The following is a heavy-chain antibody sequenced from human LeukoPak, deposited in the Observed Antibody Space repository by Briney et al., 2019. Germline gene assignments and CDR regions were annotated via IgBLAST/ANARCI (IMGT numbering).Heavy chain of an antibody. CDR2: IFTSGIT. D-gene: IGHD3-10*01. J-gene: IGHJ6*03. V-gene: IGHV4-4*07. CDR1: GGSISLYY. CDR3: ARESSGSYYNPLGYIDV. Sequence: SETLSLTCTVSGGSISLYYWNWIRQPAGKGLEWIGRIFTSGITNYNPSLKRRVTMSVDTSKAQFSLNLSSVTAADTTGYYCARESSGSYYNPLGYIDVWGKGTTVTVSS.